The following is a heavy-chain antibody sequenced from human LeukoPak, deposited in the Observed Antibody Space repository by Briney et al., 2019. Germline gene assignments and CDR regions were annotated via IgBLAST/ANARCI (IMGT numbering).Heavy chain of an antibody. CDR1: GFTFNYYW. Sequence: GGSLRLSCAASGFTFNYYWLTWVRQAPGKGLEWVSAISGSGGSTYYADSVKGRFTISRDNSKNTLYLQMNSLRAEDTAVYYCATTGVATTNPFDYWGQGTLVTVSS. D-gene: IGHD5-12*01. CDR3: ATTGVATTNPFDY. V-gene: IGHV3-23*01. CDR2: ISGSGGST. J-gene: IGHJ4*02.